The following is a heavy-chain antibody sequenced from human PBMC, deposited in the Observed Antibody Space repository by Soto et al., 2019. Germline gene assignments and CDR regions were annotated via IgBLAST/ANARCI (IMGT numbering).Heavy chain of an antibody. CDR3: AKVPITMIVVVINADY. J-gene: IGHJ4*02. CDR1: GFTFSSYA. CDR2: ISGSGGST. Sequence: PGGALRLSCAASGFTFSSYAMSWVRQAPGKGLEWVSAISGSGGSTYYADSVEGRFTISRDNSKNTLYLQMNSLRAEDTAVYYCAKVPITMIVVVINADYWGQGTLVTVSS. D-gene: IGHD3-22*01. V-gene: IGHV3-23*01.